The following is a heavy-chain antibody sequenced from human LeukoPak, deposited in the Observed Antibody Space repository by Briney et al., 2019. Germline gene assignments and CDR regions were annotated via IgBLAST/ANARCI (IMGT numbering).Heavy chain of an antibody. J-gene: IGHJ4*02. V-gene: IGHV1-46*01. CDR3: ARDDDRAREIDY. Sequence: GASVKVSCKASGYTFTSYYMQWVRQAPGQGLEWVGIINPSDGSTSSAQKFQGRVTMTRDTSTSTVYMELSSLRSEDTAVYYCARDDDRAREIDYWGQGTLVTVSS. CDR2: INPSDGST. CDR1: GYTFTSYY. D-gene: IGHD3-22*01.